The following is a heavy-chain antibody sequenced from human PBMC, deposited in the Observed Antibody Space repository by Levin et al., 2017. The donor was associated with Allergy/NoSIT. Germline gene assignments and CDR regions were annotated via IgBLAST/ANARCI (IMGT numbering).Heavy chain of an antibody. CDR2: INPNSGGT. D-gene: IGHD2-15*01. Sequence: GESLKISCKASGYTFTGYYMHWVRQAPGQGLEWMGWINPNSGGTSYAQKFQGRVTMTRDTSISTAYMELSRLRSDDTAVYYCARGSSGYAWDNRYCSGGSCYWLGYWGQGTLVTVSS. CDR3: ARGSSGYAWDNRYCSGGSCYWLGY. J-gene: IGHJ4*02. V-gene: IGHV1-2*02. CDR1: GYTFTGYY.